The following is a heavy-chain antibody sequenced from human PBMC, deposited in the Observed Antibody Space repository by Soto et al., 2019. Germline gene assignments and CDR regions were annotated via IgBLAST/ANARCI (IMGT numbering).Heavy chain of an antibody. V-gene: IGHV4-59*11. Sequence: SDTLSLTCTVSGVSISGHYWSWIRQPPGKGLEWIGYMYNTGSTVYNPSFKSRVTISVDTSKSQFSLRLNSVTAADTAVYYCARDLWGYCGTDCYPLDVWGQGTTVTVS. CDR1: GVSISGHY. CDR2: MYNTGST. J-gene: IGHJ6*02. CDR3: ARDLWGYCGTDCYPLDV. D-gene: IGHD2-21*02.